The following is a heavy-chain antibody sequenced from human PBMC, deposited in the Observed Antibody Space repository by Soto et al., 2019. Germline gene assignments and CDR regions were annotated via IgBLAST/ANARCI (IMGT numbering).Heavy chain of an antibody. CDR2: IWYDGSNK. V-gene: IGHV3-33*01. Sequence: QVQLVESGGGVVQPGRSLRLSCAASGFTFSSYGMHWVRQAPGKGLEWGAVIWYDGSNKYYADSVKGRFTISRDNSKNTLYLQMNSLRAEDTAVYYCARGHIITYPQMEWLLYYWGQGTLVTVSS. J-gene: IGHJ4*02. D-gene: IGHD3-3*01. CDR1: GFTFSSYG. CDR3: ARGHIITYPQMEWLLYY.